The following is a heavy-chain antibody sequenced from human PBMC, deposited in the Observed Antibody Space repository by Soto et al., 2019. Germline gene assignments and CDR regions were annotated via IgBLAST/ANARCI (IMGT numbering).Heavy chain of an antibody. CDR3: AKGSKFTIFSPNDY. Sequence: EVQLLESGGGLVQPGGSLRLSCAASGFTFSTYAMTWVRQAPGKGVEWVSALSGNSGTTYSADSVKGRFTISRDNSRNTLYLQMSSLRAEDTALYFCAKGSKFTIFSPNDYWGQGTLVTVSS. CDR1: GFTFSTYA. CDR2: LSGNSGTT. J-gene: IGHJ4*02. D-gene: IGHD3-3*01. V-gene: IGHV3-23*01.